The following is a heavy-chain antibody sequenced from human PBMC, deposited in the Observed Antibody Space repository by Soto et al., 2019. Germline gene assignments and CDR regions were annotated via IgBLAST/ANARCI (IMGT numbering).Heavy chain of an antibody. V-gene: IGHV3-74*02. Sequence: EVQLVESGGGLVQPGGPLRLSCAASGFTFSSYWMHWVRQGPGKGLVWVARINRDGSSTNYADSVKGRFTISRDNAKNMLYLKMNSLRAEETAVYYCARGSGVGDLWGQGTMVTVSS. J-gene: IGHJ3*01. CDR1: GFTFSSYW. CDR3: ARGSGVGDL. CDR2: INRDGSST. D-gene: IGHD3-10*01.